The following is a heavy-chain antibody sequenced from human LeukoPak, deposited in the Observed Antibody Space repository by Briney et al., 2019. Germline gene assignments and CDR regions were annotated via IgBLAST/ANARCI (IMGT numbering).Heavy chain of an antibody. D-gene: IGHD3-22*01. CDR3: ARAGVKERLARETYCYDSRGPWYFDL. J-gene: IGHJ2*01. Sequence: SQTLSLTCAVSGGSISSGAYSWSWIRQPPGKGLEWIGYIYHSGSTYYNPSLKSRVTISVDRSKNQFSLKLSSVTAADTAVYYCARAGVKERLARETYCYDSRGPWYFDLWGRGTLVTVSS. CDR1: GGSISSGAYS. V-gene: IGHV4-30-2*01. CDR2: IYHSGST.